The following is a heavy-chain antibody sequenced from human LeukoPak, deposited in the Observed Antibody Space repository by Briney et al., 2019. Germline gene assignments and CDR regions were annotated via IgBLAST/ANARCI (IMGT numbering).Heavy chain of an antibody. V-gene: IGHV4-34*01. CDR3: ARDLAYLRYSNLDGHYYYMDV. CDR1: GGSFSGYY. D-gene: IGHD3-9*01. Sequence: SSETLSLTCTVYGGSFSGYYWSWIRQPPGKGLEWIGEINHSGSTNYNPSLKSRVTISVDTSKNQFSLKLSSVTAADTAVYYCARDLAYLRYSNLDGHYYYMDVWGKGTTVTVSS. J-gene: IGHJ6*03. CDR2: INHSGST.